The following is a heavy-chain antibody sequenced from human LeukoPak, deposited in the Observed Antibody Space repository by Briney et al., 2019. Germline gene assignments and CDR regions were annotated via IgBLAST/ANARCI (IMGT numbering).Heavy chain of an antibody. CDR3: ATMGPGARPGN. Sequence: PGGSLRLSCEASEFTFSDYYMSWIRQAPGKGLEWISYISDSAINTHYADSVKGRFTISRDNAKKLLVLEMKSLRSEDTAVYYCATMGPGARPGNWGQGTLVTVSS. J-gene: IGHJ4*02. D-gene: IGHD6-6*01. CDR2: ISDSAINT. V-gene: IGHV3-11*01. CDR1: EFTFSDYY.